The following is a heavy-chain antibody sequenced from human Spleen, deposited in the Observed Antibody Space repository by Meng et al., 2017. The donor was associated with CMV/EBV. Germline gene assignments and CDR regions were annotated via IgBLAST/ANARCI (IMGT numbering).Heavy chain of an antibody. V-gene: IGHV1-18*01. CDR3: ARDSGYYYGMDV. D-gene: IGHD3-10*01. Sequence: ASVQVSCKASGYTFTSYDINWVRQAPGQGLEWMGWISAYNGNTNYAQKLQGRVAMTTDTSTSTAYMELRSLRSDDTAVYYCARDSGYYYGMDVWGQGTTVTVSS. CDR1: GYTFTSYD. CDR2: ISAYNGNT. J-gene: IGHJ6*02.